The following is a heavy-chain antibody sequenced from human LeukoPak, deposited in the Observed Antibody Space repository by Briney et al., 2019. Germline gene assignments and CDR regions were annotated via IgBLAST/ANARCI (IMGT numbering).Heavy chain of an antibody. J-gene: IGHJ3*02. D-gene: IGHD6-13*01. CDR1: GFTFSSYW. CDR2: INSDGSST. V-gene: IGHV3-74*01. CDR3: ARGSLAAASAAFDI. Sequence: GGSLRLSCAASGFTFSSYWMHWVRQAPGKGLVWVSRINSDGSSTSYADSVKGRFIISRDNAKNTLYLQMNSLRAEDTAVYYCARGSLAAASAAFDIWGQGTMVTVSS.